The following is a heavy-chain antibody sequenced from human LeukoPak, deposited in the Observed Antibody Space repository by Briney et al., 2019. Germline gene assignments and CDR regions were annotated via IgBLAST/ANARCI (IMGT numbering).Heavy chain of an antibody. D-gene: IGHD2-8*01. CDR2: TYYRSKWYN. CDR3: ARSDLVLGNIVLTY. V-gene: IGHV6-1*01. Sequence: SQTLSLTFAISGDSVSNNSAAWNWIRQSPSRGLEWLGSTYYRSKWYNDYAVSVKSRITINPDTSKNQFSLQLNSVTPEDTAVYYCARSDLVLGNIVLTYWGQGTLVTVSS. J-gene: IGHJ4*02. CDR1: GDSVSNNSAA.